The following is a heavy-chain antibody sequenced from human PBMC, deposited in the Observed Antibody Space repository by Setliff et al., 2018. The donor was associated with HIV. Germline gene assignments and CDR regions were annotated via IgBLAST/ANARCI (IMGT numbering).Heavy chain of an antibody. CDR1: GGTFSSYV. J-gene: IGHJ5*02. D-gene: IGHD2-15*01. V-gene: IGHV1-69*05. CDR3: ALPYCSGGNCWSSASLPPAGWFDP. CDR2: IIPMYGVT. Sequence: ASVKVSCKASGGTFSSYVISWVRQAPGQGPEWMGGIIPMYGVTNYAQKFHGRVTITTDESTSTAYMELSSLRSEDTAVYYCALPYCSGGNCWSSASLPPAGWFDPWGQGTLVTVS.